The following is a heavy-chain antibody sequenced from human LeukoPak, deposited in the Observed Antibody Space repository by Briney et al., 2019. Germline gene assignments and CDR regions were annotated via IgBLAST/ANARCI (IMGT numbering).Heavy chain of an antibody. CDR1: GGSFSGYY. CDR3: ARVITGDYVWGSYPDAFDI. V-gene: IGHV4-34*01. Sequence: SETLSLTCAVYGGSFSGYYWSWIRQPPGKGLEWIGEINHSGSTNYNPSLKSRVTISVDTSKNQFSLKLSSVTAADTAVYYCARVITGDYVWGSYPDAFDIWGQGTMVTVSS. CDR2: INHSGST. D-gene: IGHD3-16*01. J-gene: IGHJ3*02.